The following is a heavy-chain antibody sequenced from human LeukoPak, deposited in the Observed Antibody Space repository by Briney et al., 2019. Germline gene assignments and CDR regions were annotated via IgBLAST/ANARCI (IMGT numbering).Heavy chain of an antibody. CDR1: GGSMSDSIT. CDR3: TRHPTLTSGGNFDY. V-gene: IGHV4-39*01. Sequence: SETLSLTCSVSGGSMSDSITWGWVRQPPGKGLEWLANIHDDGRTAPNPSLRSRLTISQDRSKNQLSLKLSSVTAADTAVYYCTRHPTLTSGGNFDYWGQGTLVTVSS. D-gene: IGHD1-14*01. CDR2: IHDDGRT. J-gene: IGHJ4*02.